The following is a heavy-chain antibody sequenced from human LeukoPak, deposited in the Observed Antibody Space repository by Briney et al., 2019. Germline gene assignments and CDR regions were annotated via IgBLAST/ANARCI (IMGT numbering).Heavy chain of an antibody. V-gene: IGHV3-30*04. CDR3: ARDGRRYCSGGSCYRYDY. Sequence: GGSLRLSCAASGFTFSSYAMHWVRQAPGKGLEWVAVISYDGSNKYYADSVKGRFTISRDNSKNTLYLQMNSLRAEDTAVYYCARDGRRYCSGGSCYRYDYWGQGTLVTVSS. D-gene: IGHD2-15*01. J-gene: IGHJ4*02. CDR2: ISYDGSNK. CDR1: GFTFSSYA.